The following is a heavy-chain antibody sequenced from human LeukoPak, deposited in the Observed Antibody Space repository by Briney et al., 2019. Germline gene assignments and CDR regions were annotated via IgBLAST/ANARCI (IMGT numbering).Heavy chain of an antibody. CDR1: GFTFSSYW. CDR3: ARDRPIVVVITVDY. J-gene: IGHJ4*02. Sequence: PGGSLRLSCAASGFTFSSYWMSWVRQAPGKGLEWVANIKQDGSEKYYVDSVKGRFTISRDNAKNSLYLQMNSLRAEDTAVHYCARDRPIVVVITVDYWGQGTLVTVSS. D-gene: IGHD3-22*01. CDR2: IKQDGSEK. V-gene: IGHV3-7*01.